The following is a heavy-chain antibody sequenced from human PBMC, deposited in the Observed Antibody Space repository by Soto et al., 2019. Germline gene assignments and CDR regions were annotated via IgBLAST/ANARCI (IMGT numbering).Heavy chain of an antibody. V-gene: IGHV3-30*02. Sequence: PGGSLRLSCAASGFAFSGYGMHWVRQAPGKGLEWVAFIWFDGSDALYSDSVKGRFSITRDNSKNTLFLQLNRLRGDETAVYYCAREGYCNGGSCSGGMVVWGQGTTVTVSS. CDR1: GFAFSGYG. J-gene: IGHJ6*02. CDR2: IWFDGSDA. CDR3: AREGYCNGGSCSGGMVV. D-gene: IGHD2-15*01.